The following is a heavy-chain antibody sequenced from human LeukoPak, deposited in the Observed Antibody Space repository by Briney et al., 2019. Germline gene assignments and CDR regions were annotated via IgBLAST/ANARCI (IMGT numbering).Heavy chain of an antibody. Sequence: GGSLRLSCAASGFTFSSYAMSWVRQAPGKGLEWVSAISGSGGSTYYADSVKGRFTISRDNSKNTLYLQMNSLRAEVTAVYYCAKVLYYDSSGPYYFDYWGQGTLVTVSS. CDR1: GFTFSSYA. D-gene: IGHD3-22*01. V-gene: IGHV3-23*01. CDR3: AKVLYYDSSGPYYFDY. J-gene: IGHJ4*02. CDR2: ISGSGGST.